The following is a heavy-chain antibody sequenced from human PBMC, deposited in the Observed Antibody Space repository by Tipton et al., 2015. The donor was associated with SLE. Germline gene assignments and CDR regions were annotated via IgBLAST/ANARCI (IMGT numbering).Heavy chain of an antibody. Sequence: QVQLVQSGAEVKKPGASVKVSCTTSGYTFTSFGITWVRQAPGQGLEWMGWISPYNGNTNYAQKFQGGVTMTTDTFTKTVYLDLRSRISDDTAVYYCARARGGSYCLDYWGQGTLVTVSS. CDR2: ISPYNGNT. V-gene: IGHV1-18*01. CDR1: GYTFTSFG. J-gene: IGHJ4*02. D-gene: IGHD1-26*01. CDR3: ARARGGSYCLDY.